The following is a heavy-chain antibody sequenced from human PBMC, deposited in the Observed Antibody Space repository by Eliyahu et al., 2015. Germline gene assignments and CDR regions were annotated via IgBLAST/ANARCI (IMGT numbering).Heavy chain of an antibody. D-gene: IGHD3-10*01. V-gene: IGHV4-59*01. CDR2: IYYSGST. J-gene: IGHJ6*02. CDR1: GGSIXXYX. Sequence: QVQLQESGPGLVKPSEPLSLTXTVSGGSIXXYXWXWIRQPPGKGLEWIGYIYYSGSTNYNPSLKSRVTISVDTSKNQFSLKLSSVTAADTAVYYCARGHPFGAFYYYYGMDVWGQGTTVTVSS. CDR3: ARGHPFGAFYYYYGMDV.